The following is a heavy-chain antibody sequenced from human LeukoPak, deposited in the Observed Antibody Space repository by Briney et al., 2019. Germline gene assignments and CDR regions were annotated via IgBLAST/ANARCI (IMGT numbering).Heavy chain of an antibody. CDR2: IIPIFGTA. Sequence: SVKVSFKASGCTFTSYAISWVRQAPGQGLEWMGGIIPIFGTANYAQKFQGRVTITEDESTSTAYMELSSLRSEDTAVYYCARDRDYYDSSGPSGFDYWGQGTLVTVSS. V-gene: IGHV1-69*13. D-gene: IGHD3-22*01. CDR3: ARDRDYYDSSGPSGFDY. J-gene: IGHJ4*02. CDR1: GCTFTSYA.